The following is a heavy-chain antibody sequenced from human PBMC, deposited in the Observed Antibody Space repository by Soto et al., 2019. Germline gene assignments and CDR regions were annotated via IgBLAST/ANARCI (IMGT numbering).Heavy chain of an antibody. Sequence: ASVKVSCKASGYTFTSYYIHWVRQAPGQGLEWMGRIYPSDGSTSYAQKFQGRVTMTRDTSTSTVYMELSSLRSEDTAVYYCARDHPTTVTENYYYYGMDVWGQGTTVTVSS. J-gene: IGHJ6*02. CDR3: ARDHPTTVTENYYYYGMDV. CDR2: IYPSDGST. CDR1: GYTFTSYY. D-gene: IGHD4-17*01. V-gene: IGHV1-46*01.